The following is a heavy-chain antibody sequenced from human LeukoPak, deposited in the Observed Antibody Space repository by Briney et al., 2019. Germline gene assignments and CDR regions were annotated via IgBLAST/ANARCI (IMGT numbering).Heavy chain of an antibody. Sequence: PGGSLRLSCAASGFTFSDYYMSWIRQAPGRGLEWVANIKQDGSEKYYVDSVKGRFTISRDNAKNSLYLQMNSLRAEDTAVYYCASGLAYCGGDCYGCAFDIWGQGTMVTVSS. CDR3: ASGLAYCGGDCYGCAFDI. D-gene: IGHD2-21*02. CDR2: IKQDGSEK. CDR1: GFTFSDYY. V-gene: IGHV3-7*01. J-gene: IGHJ3*02.